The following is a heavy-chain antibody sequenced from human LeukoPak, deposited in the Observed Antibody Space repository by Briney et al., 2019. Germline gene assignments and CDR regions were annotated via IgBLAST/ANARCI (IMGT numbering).Heavy chain of an antibody. CDR2: ISAYNGHT. CDR3: ARGGRWELPRPYAFDI. J-gene: IGHJ3*02. Sequence: ASVKVSCKASGYTFTTYGFSWVRQAPGQGLEWMGWISAYNGHTNYAQKLQGRVTMTTDTSTSTAYMELRSLRSDDTADYYCARGGRWELPRPYAFDIWGQGTMVTVSS. D-gene: IGHD1-26*01. CDR1: GYTFTTYG. V-gene: IGHV1-18*01.